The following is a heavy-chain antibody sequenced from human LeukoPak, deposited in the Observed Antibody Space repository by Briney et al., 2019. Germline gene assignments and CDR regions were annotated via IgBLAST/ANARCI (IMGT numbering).Heavy chain of an antibody. CDR2: ISSSSSTI. Sequence: GGSLRLSCAASGFTFSSYSMHWVRQAPGKGLEWVSYISSSSSTIYYADSVKGRFTISRDNAKNSLYLQMNSLRDEDTAVYYCATSNIVPNENYYYGMDVWGQGTTVTVSS. CDR3: ATSNIVPNENYYYGMDV. D-gene: IGHD2/OR15-2a*01. CDR1: GFTFSSYS. V-gene: IGHV3-48*02. J-gene: IGHJ6*02.